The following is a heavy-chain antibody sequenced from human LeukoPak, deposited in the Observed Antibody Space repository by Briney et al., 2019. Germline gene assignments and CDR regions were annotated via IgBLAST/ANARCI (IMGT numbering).Heavy chain of an antibody. CDR1: GGSFSGYY. CDR2: INHSGST. D-gene: IGHD3-10*01. Sequence: PSETLSLTCAVYGGSFSGYYWSWIRQPPGKGLEWIGEINHSGSTNYNPSLKSRVTISVDTSKNQFSLKLSSVTAADTAVYYCANSMVRGVIAADYWGQGTLVTVSS. V-gene: IGHV4-34*01. CDR3: ANSMVRGVIAADY. J-gene: IGHJ4*02.